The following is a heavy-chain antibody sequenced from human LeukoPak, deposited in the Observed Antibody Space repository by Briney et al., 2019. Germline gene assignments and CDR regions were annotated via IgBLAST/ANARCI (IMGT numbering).Heavy chain of an antibody. CDR2: ISSSSSYI. Sequence: PGRSLRLSCAASGFTFSSYPMHWVRQAPGKGPEWVSCISSSSSYIYYADSVKGRFTISRDNAKNSLYLQINSLRAEDTAVYYCARDTRSAFDIWGQGTMVTVSS. J-gene: IGHJ3*02. V-gene: IGHV3-21*01. CDR1: GFTFSSYP. CDR3: ARDTRSAFDI. D-gene: IGHD2-15*01.